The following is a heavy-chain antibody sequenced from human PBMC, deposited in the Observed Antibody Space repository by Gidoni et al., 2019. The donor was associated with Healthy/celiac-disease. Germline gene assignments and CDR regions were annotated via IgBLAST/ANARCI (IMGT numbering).Heavy chain of an antibody. Sequence: EVQLVESVGGLVQPGRSLRLSCAASGFTFDDYTMHWVREAQGKGLEWVSGISWNSGSIGYEDSVKGRFTISRDNAKNSLYLQMNSLRAEDTALYYCARTGGATTLAFDIWGQGTMVTVSS. D-gene: IGHD1-26*01. CDR2: ISWNSGSI. CDR1: GFTFDDYT. CDR3: ARTGGATTLAFDI. J-gene: IGHJ3*02. V-gene: IGHV3-9*01.